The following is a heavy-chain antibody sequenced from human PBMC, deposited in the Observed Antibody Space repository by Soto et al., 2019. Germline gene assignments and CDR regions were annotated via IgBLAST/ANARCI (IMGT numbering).Heavy chain of an antibody. CDR3: ARDPGYGSSWS. V-gene: IGHV4-4*02. Sequence: QVQLQESGPRLVKPSGTLSLTCAVSGAPIRSTDWWSWVRQSPGKGLEWIGEIHHSGSTNYNPSLKSRVTISVDKSENHFSLKLTSVTAADTAVYYCARDPGYGSSWSWGQGTLVTVSS. CDR2: IHHSGST. D-gene: IGHD6-13*01. J-gene: IGHJ4*02. CDR1: GAPIRSTDW.